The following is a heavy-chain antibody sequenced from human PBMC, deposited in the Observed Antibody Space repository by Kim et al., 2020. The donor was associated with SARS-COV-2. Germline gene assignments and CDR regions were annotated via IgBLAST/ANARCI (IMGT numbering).Heavy chain of an antibody. J-gene: IGHJ3*02. CDR1: GFTFSSYS. CDR3: ARVGYGSGDAFDI. V-gene: IGHV3-21*01. D-gene: IGHD3-10*01. CDR2: ISSSSSYI. Sequence: GGSLRLSCAASGFTFSSYSMNWVRQAPGKGLEWVSSISSSSSYIYYADSVKGRFTISRDNAKNSLYLQMNSLRAEDTAVYYCARVGYGSGDAFDIWGQGTMVTVSS.